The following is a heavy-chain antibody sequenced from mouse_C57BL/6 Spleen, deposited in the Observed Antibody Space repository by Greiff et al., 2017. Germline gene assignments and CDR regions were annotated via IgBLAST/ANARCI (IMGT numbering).Heavy chain of an antibody. V-gene: IGHV1-82*01. CDR2: IYPGDGDT. CDR1: GYAFSSSW. J-gene: IGHJ2*01. CDR3: ARRREGYFDY. Sequence: VQLQQSGPVLVKPGASVKISCKASGYAFSSSWMNWVKQRPGKGLEWIGRIYPGDGDTNYKGKFKGKATLTADKSASTAYMQLSSLTYEDSAVYYCARRREGYFDYWGQGTTLTVSS.